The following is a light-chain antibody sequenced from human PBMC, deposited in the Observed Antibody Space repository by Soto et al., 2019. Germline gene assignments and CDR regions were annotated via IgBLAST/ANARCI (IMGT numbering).Light chain of an antibody. CDR1: QSISSY. CDR2: AAS. CDR3: QQSYSTTHT. Sequence: RMTQPPSSLSAATGDRFTITCRASQSISSYLNWYQQKPGKAPKLMIYAASSLQSGVPSRFSGSGSGTDFNLTISILQPEDFATYYCQQSYSTTHTFGQGTKVDIK. V-gene: IGKV1-39*01. J-gene: IGKJ1*01.